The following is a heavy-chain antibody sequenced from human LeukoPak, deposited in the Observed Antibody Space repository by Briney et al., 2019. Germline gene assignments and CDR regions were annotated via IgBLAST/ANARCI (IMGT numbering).Heavy chain of an antibody. CDR2: INHSGST. Sequence: SETLSLTCAVYGGSFSGYYWSWIRQPPGKGLEWIGEINHSGSTNFNPSLKSRVTISVDTSKNHFSLKLSSVTAADTAVYYCARGRSKLVHYYYYMDVWGKGTTVTVSS. D-gene: IGHD6-6*01. CDR3: ARGRSKLVHYYYYMDV. V-gene: IGHV4-34*01. CDR1: GGSFSGYY. J-gene: IGHJ6*03.